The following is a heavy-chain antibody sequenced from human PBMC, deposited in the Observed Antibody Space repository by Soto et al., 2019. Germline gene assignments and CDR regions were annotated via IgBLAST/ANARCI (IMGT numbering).Heavy chain of an antibody. Sequence: GASVKVSCKASGYTFTSYGISWVRQAPGQGLEWMGWISAYNGNTNYAQKLQGRVTMTTDTSTSTAYMELRSLRSDDTAVYYCARVEYDYIWGSYRYLDYWGQGTRVTVSS. CDR1: GYTFTSYG. D-gene: IGHD3-16*02. V-gene: IGHV1-18*01. CDR2: ISAYNGNT. CDR3: ARVEYDYIWGSYRYLDY. J-gene: IGHJ4*02.